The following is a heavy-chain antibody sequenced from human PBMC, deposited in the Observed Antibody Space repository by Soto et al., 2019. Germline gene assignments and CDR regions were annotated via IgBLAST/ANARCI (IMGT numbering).Heavy chain of an antibody. CDR3: ADAQQLPPKCY. V-gene: IGHV3-30*03. J-gene: IGHJ4*02. CDR2: ISYDGSNT. D-gene: IGHD6-13*01. Sequence: QVQLVESGGGVVQPGRSLRLSCAASGFTFSSYGMHWVRQAPGKGLEWVAVISYDGSNTDYADSVKGRFTISRDNSNNTLYLQMNSLRAEDTAVYFCADAQQLPPKCYWGKGTLVTVSS. CDR1: GFTFSSYG.